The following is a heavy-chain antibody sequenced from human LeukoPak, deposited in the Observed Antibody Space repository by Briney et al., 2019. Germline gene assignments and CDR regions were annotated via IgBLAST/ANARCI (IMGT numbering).Heavy chain of an antibody. V-gene: IGHV1-46*01. CDR1: GHIFTSYY. CDR2: INPSGGSP. J-gene: IGHJ4*02. Sequence: EASVNVSCKASGHIFTSYYIHWVRQAPGQGLEWMGIINPSGGSPSYAQKLQGRVTMTRDTSTSTVYMELSSLTSEDTAVYYCAREPPGSGGFDFWGQGTLVTVSS. CDR3: AREPPGSGGFDF. D-gene: IGHD3-10*01.